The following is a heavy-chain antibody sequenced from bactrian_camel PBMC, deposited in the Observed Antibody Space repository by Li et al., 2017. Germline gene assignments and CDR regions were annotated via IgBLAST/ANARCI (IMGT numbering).Heavy chain of an antibody. J-gene: IGHJ6*01. V-gene: IGHV3S53*01. CDR2: VARDGST. D-gene: IGHD2*01. Sequence: VQLVESGGGSVQAGGSLRLSCAGSGFTFRYSDYCLGWFRQALGKEREAVAVVARDGSTTYSDSVKGRFTVSKDNAKNTLFLQMSSLKVEDTAIYFCAADLFPPAMPPSTYCSGGRTSDVGYWGQGTQVTVS. CDR1: GFTFRYSD. CDR3: AADLFPPAMPPSTYCSGGRTSDVGY.